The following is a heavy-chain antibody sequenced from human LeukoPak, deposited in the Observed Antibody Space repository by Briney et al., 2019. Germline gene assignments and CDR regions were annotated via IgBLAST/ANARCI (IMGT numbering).Heavy chain of an antibody. Sequence: ASLKLSCKVSGYTFTDYYMHWVPHAPGKGLEWMGLVYPEDGETIYAEKFQGRVTITADTSTNTAYMELSSLRSEDTAVYYWATYDSSGYYYYAFDIWGQGTMVTVSS. CDR3: ATYDSSGYYYYAFDI. J-gene: IGHJ3*02. CDR1: GYTFTDYY. D-gene: IGHD3-22*01. V-gene: IGHV1-69-2*01. CDR2: VYPEDGET.